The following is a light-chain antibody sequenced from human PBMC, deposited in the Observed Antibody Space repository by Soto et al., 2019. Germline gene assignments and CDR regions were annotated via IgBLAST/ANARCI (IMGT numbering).Light chain of an antibody. CDR3: SSYSISTAYL. CDR1: SSDVGGYDY. J-gene: IGLJ1*01. V-gene: IGLV2-14*01. Sequence: QSVLTQPASVSGSPGQSITISCTGTSSDVGGYDYVSWYQLHPGKAPKLMIFEVSNRPSGVSYRFSGSKSGNTASLTISGLQVEDEDDYFCSSYSISTAYLFGTGTKLTVL. CDR2: EVS.